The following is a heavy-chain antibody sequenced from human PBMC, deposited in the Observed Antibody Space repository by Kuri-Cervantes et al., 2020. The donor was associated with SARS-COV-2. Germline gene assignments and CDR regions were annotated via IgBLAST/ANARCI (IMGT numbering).Heavy chain of an antibody. J-gene: IGHJ4*02. Sequence: GGSLRLSCVASGFTFRSYGVTWVRQAPGRGLEWVSSISSGSDYIYYVDSVKGRFSVSRDNAENSLSLQMNSLTAGDTAVYYCARGRGYCDGGGCYSTGFSFDYWGQGALVTVSS. D-gene: IGHD2-15*01. CDR2: ISSGSDYI. V-gene: IGHV3-21*01. CDR1: GFTFRSYG. CDR3: ARGRGYCDGGGCYSTGFSFDY.